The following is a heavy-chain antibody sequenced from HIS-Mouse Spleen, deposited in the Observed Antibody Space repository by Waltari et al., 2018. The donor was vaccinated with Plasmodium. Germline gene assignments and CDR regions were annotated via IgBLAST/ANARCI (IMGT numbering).Heavy chain of an antibody. CDR3: ARTGDYGGNS. V-gene: IGHV4-34*01. CDR1: GGSFIGYY. Sequence: QVQLQQWGAGLLKPSETLSLTCAVYGGSFIGYYWSWIRQPPGKGLEWIGEINHSGSTNYNPSLKSRVTISVDTSKNQFSLKLSSVTAADTAVYYCARTGDYGGNSWGQGTLVTVSS. CDR2: INHSGST. J-gene: IGHJ4*02. D-gene: IGHD4-17*01.